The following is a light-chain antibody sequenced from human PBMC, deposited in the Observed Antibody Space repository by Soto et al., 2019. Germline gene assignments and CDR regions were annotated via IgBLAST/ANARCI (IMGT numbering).Light chain of an antibody. CDR1: SSDVGGYNY. J-gene: IGLJ1*01. V-gene: IGLV2-14*01. CDR2: EVT. Sequence: QSVLTQPASVSGSPGPSITISCTGTSSDVGGYNYVTWYQQHPGKVPKLMIYEVTARPSGVSTRFSGSKSGNTASLTISGLQAEDEADYFCSSYTSTATYVFGIGTKLTVL. CDR3: SSYTSTATYV.